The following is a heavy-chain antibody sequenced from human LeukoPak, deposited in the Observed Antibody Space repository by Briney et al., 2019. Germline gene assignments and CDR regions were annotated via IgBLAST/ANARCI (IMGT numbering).Heavy chain of an antibody. V-gene: IGHV1-8*01. CDR1: GGTFNSYA. D-gene: IGHD5-12*01. J-gene: IGHJ6*03. CDR2: MNPNSGNT. Sequence: GASVKVSCKASGGTFNSYAISWVRQAPGQGLEWMGWMNPNSGNTGYAQKFQGRVTMTRNTSITTAYMELSSLRSEDTAVYYCARTYSGYYYYYMDVWGEGTTVTISS. CDR3: ARTYSGYYYYYMDV.